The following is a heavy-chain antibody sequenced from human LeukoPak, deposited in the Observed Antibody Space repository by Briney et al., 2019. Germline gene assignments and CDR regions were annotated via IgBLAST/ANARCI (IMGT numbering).Heavy chain of an antibody. D-gene: IGHD2-2*02. J-gene: IGHJ6*02. V-gene: IGHV4-34*01. CDR2: INHSGST. CDR3: ARGTGGVIVPAAKPYYYGMDV. Sequence: SETLSLTCTVSGGSISSYYWSWIRQPPGKGLEWIGEINHSGSTNYNPSLKSRVTISVDTSKNQFSLKLSSVTAADTAVYYCARGTGGVIVPAAKPYYYGMDVWGQGTTVTVSS. CDR1: GGSISSYY.